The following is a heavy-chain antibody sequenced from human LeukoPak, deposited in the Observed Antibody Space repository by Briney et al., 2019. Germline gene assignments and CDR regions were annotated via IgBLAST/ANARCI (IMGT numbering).Heavy chain of an antibody. Sequence: SETLSLTCTVSGGSISSSDYNWGWIRQPPGKGLEWIGNIYYTGSSSYNSSLKRRVTISVDTSKKQFSLQLSSVTAADTAVYYCARENYCTNGVCWAFDPRGQGTLVTVSS. D-gene: IGHD2-8*01. CDR1: GGSISSSDYN. V-gene: IGHV4-39*07. J-gene: IGHJ5*02. CDR2: IYYTGSS. CDR3: ARENYCTNGVCWAFDP.